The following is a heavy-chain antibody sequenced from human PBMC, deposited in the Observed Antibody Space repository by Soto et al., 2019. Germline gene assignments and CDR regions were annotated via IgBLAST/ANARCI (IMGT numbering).Heavy chain of an antibody. CDR1: GDSVSSNSVA. Sequence: QVQLQQSGPGLVKPSQTLSLTCAISGDSVSSNSVAWNWIRQSPSRGLEWLGRTYYRSKWSNDYGVSVTSRITISPDTSKNQFSLQLDSVTPEETAVYYCARDSPGYGDYVLFDYWGQGTLVTVSS. V-gene: IGHV6-1*01. J-gene: IGHJ4*02. CDR2: TYYRSKWSN. CDR3: ARDSPGYGDYVLFDY. D-gene: IGHD4-17*01.